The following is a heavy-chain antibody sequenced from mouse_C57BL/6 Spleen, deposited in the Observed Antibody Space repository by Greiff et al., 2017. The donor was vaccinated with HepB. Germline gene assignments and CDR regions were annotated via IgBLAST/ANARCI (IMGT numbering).Heavy chain of an antibody. CDR1: GFSLTSYG. D-gene: IGHD1-1*01. V-gene: IGHV2-2*01. Sequence: VKLMESGPGLVQPSQSLSITCTVSGFSLTSYGVHWVRQSPGKGLEWLGVIWSGGSTDYNAAFISRLSISKDNSKSQVFFKMNSLQADDTAIYYCASTTVVATRNYAMDYWGQGTSVTVSS. CDR2: IWSGGST. J-gene: IGHJ4*01. CDR3: ASTTVVATRNYAMDY.